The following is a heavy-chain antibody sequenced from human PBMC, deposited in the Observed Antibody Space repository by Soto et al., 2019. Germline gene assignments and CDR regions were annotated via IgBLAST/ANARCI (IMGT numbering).Heavy chain of an antibody. D-gene: IGHD2-21*01. J-gene: IGHJ6*02. Sequence: QVQLQESGPGLVKPSETLSLTCTVSGDSISTYYWSWIRQPPGKGLEWIGYIYYSGSTNYNPSLKSRVPIPADTSNNQYSLKLSSVTAADTAVYYCARFRWGSPYGTDVWGHGTTVTVFS. CDR2: IYYSGST. V-gene: IGHV4-59*01. CDR3: ARFRWGSPYGTDV. CDR1: GDSISTYY.